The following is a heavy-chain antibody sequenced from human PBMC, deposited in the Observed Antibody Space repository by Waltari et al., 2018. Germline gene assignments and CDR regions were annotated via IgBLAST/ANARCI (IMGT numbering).Heavy chain of an antibody. CDR2: INHSGST. CDR3: ARGQSYYDILTGYYRGAFDI. Sequence: QVQLQQWGAGLLKPSETLSLTCAVYGGSFSGYYWSWTRQPPGKGLEWIGEINHSGSTNYNPSLKSRVTISVDTSKNQFSLKLSSVTAADTAVYYCARGQSYYDILTGYYRGAFDIWGQGTMVTVSS. J-gene: IGHJ3*02. D-gene: IGHD3-9*01. CDR1: GGSFSGYY. V-gene: IGHV4-34*01.